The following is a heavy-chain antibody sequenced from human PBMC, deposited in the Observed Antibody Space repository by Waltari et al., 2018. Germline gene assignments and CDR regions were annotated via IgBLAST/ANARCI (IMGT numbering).Heavy chain of an antibody. J-gene: IGHJ4*02. CDR3: ASTTGYSSSWYGRYFDY. CDR2: IIPILGIA. Sequence: QVQLVQSGAEVKKPGSSVKVSCKASGGTFSSYAISWVRQAPGQGLEWMGGIIPILGIANHAQKFQGRVTITADKSTSTAYMELSSLRSEDTAVYYCASTTGYSSSWYGRYFDYWGQGTLVTVSS. CDR1: GGTFSSYA. V-gene: IGHV1-69*10. D-gene: IGHD6-13*01.